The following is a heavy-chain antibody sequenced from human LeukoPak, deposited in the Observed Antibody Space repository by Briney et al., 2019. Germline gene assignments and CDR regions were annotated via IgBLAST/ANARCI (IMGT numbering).Heavy chain of an antibody. J-gene: IGHJ3*02. CDR3: ARWSGPMVAFDI. D-gene: IGHD3-10*01. V-gene: IGHV3-23*01. CDR1: GFTFSSCA. Sequence: GGSLRLSCAASGFTFSSCAMSWVRQAPGKGLEWVSGISGSGGITYYADSVKGRFTISRDNSKNTLYLQMNSLRAEDTAVYYCARWSGPMVAFDIWGQGTLVTVSS. CDR2: ISGSGGIT.